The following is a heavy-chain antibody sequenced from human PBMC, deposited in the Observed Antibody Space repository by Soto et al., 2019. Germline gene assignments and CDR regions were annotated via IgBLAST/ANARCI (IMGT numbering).Heavy chain of an antibody. J-gene: IGHJ4*02. CDR1: GGSFSSNP. D-gene: IGHD5-18*01. Sequence: QVQLVQSGSEVKKPWSSVKVSCKASGGSFSSNPISWVRQAPGQGLEWMAGIIPIFATVHYAQKFQGRVTITADESTSTAYMELTSLRSEDTAVYFCARGGRGYSSAPRYYFDYWGQGTLVTVS. CDR2: IIPIFATV. V-gene: IGHV1-69*01. CDR3: ARGGRGYSSAPRYYFDY.